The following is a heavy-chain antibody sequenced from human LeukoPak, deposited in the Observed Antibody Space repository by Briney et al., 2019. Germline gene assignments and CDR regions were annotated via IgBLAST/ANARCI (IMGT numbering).Heavy chain of an antibody. CDR2: ISSSSSYI. V-gene: IGHV3-21*01. Sequence: GGSLRLSCAASGFTFDDYAMHWVRQAPGKGLEWVSSISSSSSYIYYADSVKGRFTISRDNAKNSLYLQMNSLRAEDTAVYYCARPRGAARPPGEFYYYYMDVWGKGTTVTVSS. CDR1: GFTFDDYA. CDR3: ARPRGAARPPGEFYYYYMDV. D-gene: IGHD6-6*01. J-gene: IGHJ6*03.